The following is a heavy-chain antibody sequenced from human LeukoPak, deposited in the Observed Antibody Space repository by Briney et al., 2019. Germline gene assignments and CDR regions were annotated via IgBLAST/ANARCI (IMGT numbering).Heavy chain of an antibody. J-gene: IGHJ4*02. D-gene: IGHD6-13*01. CDR2: IRYDGSNK. CDR1: GFTFSSYG. CDR3: AKDQYSSSWYFPFDY. V-gene: IGHV3-30*02. Sequence: GGSLRLSCAASGFTFSSYGMHSVRQAPGKGLEWVAFIRYDGSNKYYADSVKGRFTISRDNSKNTLYLQMNSLRAEDTAVYYCAKDQYSSSWYFPFDYWGQGTLVTVSS.